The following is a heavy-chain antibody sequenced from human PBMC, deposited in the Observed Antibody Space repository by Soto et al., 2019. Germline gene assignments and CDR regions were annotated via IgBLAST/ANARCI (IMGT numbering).Heavy chain of an antibody. Sequence: SGPTLVNPTQTLTLTCTFSGFSLSTSGVGVGWIRQPPGKALEWLALIYWDDDKRYSPSLKSRLTITKDTSKNQVVLTMTNMDPVDTATYYCAHTRPYYYGSGSYNDYWGQGTLVTVSS. CDR2: IYWDDDK. V-gene: IGHV2-5*02. CDR3: AHTRPYYYGSGSYNDY. D-gene: IGHD3-10*01. CDR1: GFSLSTSGVG. J-gene: IGHJ4*02.